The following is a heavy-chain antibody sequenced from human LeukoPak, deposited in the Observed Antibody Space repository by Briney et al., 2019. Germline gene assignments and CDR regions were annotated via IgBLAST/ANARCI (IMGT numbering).Heavy chain of an antibody. CDR2: IYYSEST. D-gene: IGHD2-15*01. CDR3: ARYCSGGSCYSFVGGAFDI. Sequence: SETMSLACTVSGGSIGSSSYYWGWIRQPPGKGLEWIGSIYYSESTYYNPSLKSRVTISVDTSKNQFSLKLSSVTAADTAVYNCARYCSGGSCYSFVGGAFDIWGQGTMVTVSS. V-gene: IGHV4-39*01. CDR1: GGSIGSSSYY. J-gene: IGHJ3*02.